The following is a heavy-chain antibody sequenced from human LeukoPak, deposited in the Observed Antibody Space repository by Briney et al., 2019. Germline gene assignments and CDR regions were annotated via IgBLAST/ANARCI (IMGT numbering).Heavy chain of an antibody. Sequence: ASVKVSCKASGGTFSSYAISWVRQAPGQGLEWMGWISAYNGNTNHAQKLQGRVTMTTDTSTSTAYMELRSLRSDDTAVYYCARWQTYYGDYAFEDYWGQGTLVTVSS. J-gene: IGHJ4*02. D-gene: IGHD4-17*01. V-gene: IGHV1-18*01. CDR1: GGTFSSYA. CDR3: ARWQTYYGDYAFEDY. CDR2: ISAYNGNT.